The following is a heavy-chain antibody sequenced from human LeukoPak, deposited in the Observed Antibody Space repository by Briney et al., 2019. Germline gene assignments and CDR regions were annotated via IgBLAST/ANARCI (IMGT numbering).Heavy chain of an antibody. CDR2: FHYSATT. J-gene: IGHJ4*02. D-gene: IGHD6-19*01. Sequence: SETLSLTCNVSGGSVSSDYWSWLRQTPGKGLEWIGYFHYSATTNYNPSLKSRVSMSLDTSKNQFSLGVTSVTGADTAIYYCATGHSSGWFDYWGRGTLVTVSS. V-gene: IGHV4-59*02. CDR3: ATGHSSGWFDY. CDR1: GGSVSSDY.